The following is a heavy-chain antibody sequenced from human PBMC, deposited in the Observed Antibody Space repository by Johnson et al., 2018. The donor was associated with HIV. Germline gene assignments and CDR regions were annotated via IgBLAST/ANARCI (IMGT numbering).Heavy chain of an antibody. CDR1: GFTFSSYD. J-gene: IGHJ3*02. V-gene: IGHV3-13*01. CDR2: IGTAGDT. CDR3: ARDEGPYGDHDAFDI. Sequence: VQLVESGGGVVQPGGSLRLSCAASGFTFSSYDMHWVRQATGKGLEWVSAIGTAGDTYYPGSVKGRFAISRDNSKNTLYLQMNSLRAEDTALYYCARDEGPYGDHDAFDIWGQGTMVTVSS. D-gene: IGHD4-17*01.